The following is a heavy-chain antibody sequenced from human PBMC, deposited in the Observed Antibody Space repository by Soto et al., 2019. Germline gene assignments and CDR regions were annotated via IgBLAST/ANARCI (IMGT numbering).Heavy chain of an antibody. V-gene: IGHV1-18*01. CDR3: ARYRGYSYGSMGYYYYGMDV. D-gene: IGHD5-18*01. J-gene: IGHJ6*02. Sequence: ASVKVSCKASGYTFTSYGISWVRQAPGQGLEWMGWISAYNGNTNYAQKLQGRVTMTTDTSTSTAYMELRSLGSDDTAVYYCARYRGYSYGSMGYYYYGMDVWGQGTTVTVSS. CDR2: ISAYNGNT. CDR1: GYTFTSYG.